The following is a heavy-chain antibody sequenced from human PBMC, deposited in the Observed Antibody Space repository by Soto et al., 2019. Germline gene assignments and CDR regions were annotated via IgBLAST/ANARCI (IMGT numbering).Heavy chain of an antibody. CDR3: ARRGDYGDYVGLRPFDY. CDR2: ISSSSSYI. V-gene: IGHV3-21*01. Sequence: EVQLVESGGGLVKPGGSLRLSCAASGFTFSSYSMNWVRQAPGKGLEWVSSISSSSSYIYYADSVKGRFTISRDNAKNSLYLQMNSLRAEDTAVYYCARRGDYGDYVGLRPFDYWGQGTLVTVSS. CDR1: GFTFSSYS. J-gene: IGHJ4*02. D-gene: IGHD4-17*01.